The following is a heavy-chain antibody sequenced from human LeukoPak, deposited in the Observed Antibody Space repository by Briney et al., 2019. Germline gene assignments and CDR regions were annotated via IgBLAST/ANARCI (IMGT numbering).Heavy chain of an antibody. J-gene: IGHJ6*03. CDR1: GYTFTSYD. CDR3: ARVGLQYYYYYYMDV. Sequence: GASVKVSCKASGYTFTSYDINWVRQATGQGLEWMGWMNPNSGNTGYAQKFQGRVTMTRNTSISTAYMELSSLRSEDTAVYYCARVGLQYYYYYYMDVWDKGTTVTVSS. CDR2: MNPNSGNT. V-gene: IGHV1-8*01.